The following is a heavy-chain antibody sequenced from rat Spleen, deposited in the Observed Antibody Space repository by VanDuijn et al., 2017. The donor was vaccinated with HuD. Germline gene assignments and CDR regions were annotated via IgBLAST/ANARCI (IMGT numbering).Heavy chain of an antibody. J-gene: IGHJ2*01. V-gene: IGHV5S23*01. D-gene: IGHD4-3*01. CDR3: ATQSIIRVPLFDY. CDR2: ISPSGGST. Sequence: EVQLVESGGGLVQPGRSLKLSCAASGFIFSNYDMAWVRQAPTKGLEWVASISPSGGSTYYRDSVKGRFTVSRDNTESTLYLQMDSLRSEDTATYYCATQSIIRVPLFDYWGQGVMVTVSS. CDR1: GFIFSNYD.